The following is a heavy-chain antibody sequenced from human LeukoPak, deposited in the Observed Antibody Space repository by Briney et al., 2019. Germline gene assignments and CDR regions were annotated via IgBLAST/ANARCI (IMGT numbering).Heavy chain of an antibody. D-gene: IGHD6-19*01. CDR3: ARDSLTGIAVAGTGVFDY. V-gene: IGHV1-18*01. CDR2: INTDNGNT. CDR1: GYTFNTYG. J-gene: IGHJ4*02. Sequence: GASVKVSCKASGYTFNTYGISWVRQAPGQRPEWMGWINTDNGNTKYAQKFQGRVTMTTDTSTSTAYMELSSLRSDDTAVYYCARDSLTGIAVAGTGVFDYWGQGTLVTVSS.